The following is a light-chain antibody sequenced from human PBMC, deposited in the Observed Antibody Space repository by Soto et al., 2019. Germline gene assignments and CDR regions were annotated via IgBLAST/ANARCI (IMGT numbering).Light chain of an antibody. CDR1: QSVLYSSNKKNY. CDR2: WAS. V-gene: IGKV4-1*01. Sequence: DIVMTQSPDSLAVSLGERATINCKSSQSVLYSSNKKNYLAWYQQKSGQSPKVLIYWASTRESGVPDRFSGSGSGTDFTLTISSLQAEDAAVYYCQQSYSTPRTVGKGTKVEIK. CDR3: QQSYSTPRT. J-gene: IGKJ1*01.